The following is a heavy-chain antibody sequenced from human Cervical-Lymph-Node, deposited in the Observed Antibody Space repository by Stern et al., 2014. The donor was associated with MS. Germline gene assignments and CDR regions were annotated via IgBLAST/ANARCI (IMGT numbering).Heavy chain of an antibody. D-gene: IGHD6-13*01. V-gene: IGHV1-69*01. CDR1: GGTFSKFP. J-gene: IGHJ5*02. Sequence: VQLVESGAEVMKPGSSVKVSCKASGGTFSKFPSSWVRQAPGQGLEWMGGIFPVFGTPTCAQEFRGRVTIPADVSTSTVYMELSSLRSDDTAVYYCALSSETSDRWYSLGYDLWGQGTLVTVSS. CDR2: IFPVFGTP. CDR3: ALSSETSDRWYSLGYDL.